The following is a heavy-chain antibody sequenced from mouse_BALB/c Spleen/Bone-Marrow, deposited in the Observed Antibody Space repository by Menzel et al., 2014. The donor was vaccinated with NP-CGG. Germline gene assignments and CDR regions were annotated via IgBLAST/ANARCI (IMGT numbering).Heavy chain of an antibody. V-gene: IGHV1S81*02. Sequence: QVQLQQSGAELVKPGASVKLSCKASGYTFTSYWMHWVKQRPGQGLEWIGEIIPSNGRTNYNEKFKSKATLTVDKSSNTGYMQINRLTSEGSAVYYCARWLLQYFDVWGAGTTVTVSS. CDR3: ARWLLQYFDV. CDR2: IIPSNGRT. D-gene: IGHD2-3*01. CDR1: GYTFTSYW. J-gene: IGHJ1*01.